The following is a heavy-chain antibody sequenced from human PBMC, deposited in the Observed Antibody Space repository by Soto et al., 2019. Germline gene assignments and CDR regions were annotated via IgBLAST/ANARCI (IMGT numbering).Heavy chain of an antibody. CDR1: GFDFTNAW. D-gene: IGHD6-13*01. J-gene: IGHJ4*02. Sequence: PGGSLRLSCAASGFDFTNAWMNWVRQAPGKGLEWVGRIRSETGGGTIDYAAPVKGRFVISRDDSTNTLYLQMNSLKTEDTAVYYCTTTMKPYSGNYWGQGTLVTVSS. V-gene: IGHV3-15*07. CDR2: IRSETGGGTI. CDR3: TTTMKPYSGNY.